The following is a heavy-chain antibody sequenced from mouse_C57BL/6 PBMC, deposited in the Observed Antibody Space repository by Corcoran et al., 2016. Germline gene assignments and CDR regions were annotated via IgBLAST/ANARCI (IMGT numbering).Heavy chain of an antibody. CDR1: GFSLSTSGMG. CDR2: IYWDDDK. V-gene: IGHV8-12*01. J-gene: IGHJ3*01. Sequence: QVTLKESGPGILQSSQTLSLTCSFSGFSLSTSGMGVSWIRQPSGKGLEWLAHIYWDDDKRYNPSLKSRLTISKDTSRNQVFLKITSVDTADTATYYCARSYSNYVPWFAYWGQGTLVTVSA. CDR3: ARSYSNYVPWFAY. D-gene: IGHD2-5*01.